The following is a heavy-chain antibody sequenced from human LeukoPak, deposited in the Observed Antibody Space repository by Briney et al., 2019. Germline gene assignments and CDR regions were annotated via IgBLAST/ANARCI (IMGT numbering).Heavy chain of an antibody. CDR1: GYTFSSYD. CDR2: MNPNSGNT. Sequence: ASVKVSCKASGYTFSSYDINWVRQATGQGLEWMGWMNPNSGNTGYAQKFQGRVTMTSNTSISTAYMELSSLRSEDTAVYYCAREFSEVPAGIGGIGRFDPWGQGTLVTVSS. D-gene: IGHD3-16*02. V-gene: IGHV1-8*01. J-gene: IGHJ5*02. CDR3: AREFSEVPAGIGGIGRFDP.